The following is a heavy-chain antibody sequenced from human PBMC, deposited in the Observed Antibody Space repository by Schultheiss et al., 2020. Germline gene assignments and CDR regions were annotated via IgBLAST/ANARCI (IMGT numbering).Heavy chain of an antibody. CDR1: GFTFSSSW. Sequence: WGSLRLSCAASGFTFSSSWMNWVRQAPGKGLEWVANINHDGSERYYVDSVRGRFTISRDNAQNSLYLQMNTLRAEDTAVYYCARAPSLKTTNFDYWGQGTLVTVSS. J-gene: IGHJ4*02. CDR2: INHDGSER. V-gene: IGHV3-7*03. CDR3: ARAPSLKTTNFDY. D-gene: IGHD4-11*01.